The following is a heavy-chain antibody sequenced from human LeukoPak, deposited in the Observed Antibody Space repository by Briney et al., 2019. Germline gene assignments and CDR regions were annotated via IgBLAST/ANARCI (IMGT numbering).Heavy chain of an antibody. J-gene: IGHJ4*02. CDR3: ARHLAYGGWNS. Sequence: PGGSLRLSCAASGFTSSSSWMQWVRPAPRRGRVWVSRINSDGSSASYADSVKGRFTISRDNAKNTLYRQMNSLRAEDTAVYYCARHLAYGGWNSWGQGTLVTVSS. CDR2: INSDGSSA. CDR1: GFTSSSSW. D-gene: IGHD4-23*01. V-gene: IGHV3-74*01.